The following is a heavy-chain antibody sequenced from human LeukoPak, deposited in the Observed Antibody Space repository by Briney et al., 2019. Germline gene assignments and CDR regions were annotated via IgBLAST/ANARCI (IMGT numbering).Heavy chain of an antibody. CDR3: AKDRNVEILFDY. CDR1: GFTFSSYA. J-gene: IGHJ4*02. CDR2: ISGSGGST. V-gene: IGHV3-23*01. Sequence: QPGGSLRLSCAASGFTFSSYAMSWVRQAPGKGLEWVSAISGSGGSTYYADSAKGRFTISRDNSKNTLYLQMNSLRAEDTAVYYCAKDRNVEILFDYWGQGTLVTVSS. D-gene: IGHD2-21*01.